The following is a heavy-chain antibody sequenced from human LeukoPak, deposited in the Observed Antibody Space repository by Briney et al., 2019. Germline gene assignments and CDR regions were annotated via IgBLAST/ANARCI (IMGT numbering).Heavy chain of an antibody. CDR2: LSGSGGST. CDR1: GFTFSTYV. D-gene: IGHD2-15*01. Sequence: GGSLRLYCAASGFTFSTYVMTWVRQAPGKGLEWVSALSGSGGSTFYADSVKGRFTISRDNSNNTLFLQMNSLRAEDTAVYYCAKGRTPDYWGQGTLVTVSS. J-gene: IGHJ4*02. V-gene: IGHV3-23*01. CDR3: AKGRTPDY.